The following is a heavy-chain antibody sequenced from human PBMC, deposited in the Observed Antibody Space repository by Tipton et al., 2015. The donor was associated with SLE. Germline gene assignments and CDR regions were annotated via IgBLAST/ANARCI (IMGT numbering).Heavy chain of an antibody. J-gene: IGHJ4*02. V-gene: IGHV4-59*01. CDR3: ARGGGSYYDD. Sequence: PGLVKPSETLSLTCTVSGGSLTNYYWNWIRQPPGKGLEWLGYIRYSGSAYYRPSLKSRVTMSVDTSKNQFSLKLTSVTAADTAVYYCARGGGSYYDDWGQGTLVTVSS. CDR1: GGSLTNYY. CDR2: IRYSGSA. D-gene: IGHD1-26*01.